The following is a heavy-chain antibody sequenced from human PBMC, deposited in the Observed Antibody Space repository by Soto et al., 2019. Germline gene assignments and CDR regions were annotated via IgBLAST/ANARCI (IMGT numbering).Heavy chain of an antibody. J-gene: IGHJ1*01. CDR2: IYPGDSDT. V-gene: IGHV5-51*01. CDR3: ARPSGVAEDGTD. CDR1: GYSFTTNW. Sequence: PGESLKISCKGSGYSFTTNWIGWVRQMPGKGLEWMGVIYPGDSDTRYSPSFQGQVAISADKSINTAYLQWSSLKASDTAMYYCARPSGVAEDGTDWGQGTLVTVSS. D-gene: IGHD6-13*01.